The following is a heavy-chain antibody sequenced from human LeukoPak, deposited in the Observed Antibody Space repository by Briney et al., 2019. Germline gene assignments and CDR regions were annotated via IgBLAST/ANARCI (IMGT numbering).Heavy chain of an antibody. CDR3: ARIPGYSYGYLYYYYMDV. CDR1: GCSFTSYW. D-gene: IGHD5-18*01. Sequence: GESLKISCKGSGCSFTSYWIGWVRQMPGKGLEWMGIIYPGDSDTRYSPSFQGQVTISADKSISTAYLQWRSLKASDTAMYYCARIPGYSYGYLYYYYMDVWGKGTTVTVSS. V-gene: IGHV5-51*01. J-gene: IGHJ6*03. CDR2: IYPGDSDT.